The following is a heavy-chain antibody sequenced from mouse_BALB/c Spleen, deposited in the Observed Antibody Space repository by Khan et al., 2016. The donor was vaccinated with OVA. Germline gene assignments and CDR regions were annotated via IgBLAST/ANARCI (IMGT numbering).Heavy chain of an antibody. CDR2: FNPSTDYA. CDR3: TRLGSYYGSTFVF. CDR1: GYTFSTYW. V-gene: IGHV1-7*01. D-gene: IGHD1-1*01. Sequence: QVQLKQSGAELAKPGASVKMSCKASGYTFSTYWMHWVKQRPGQGLEWIGYFNPSTDYADFNQKFKDKATLTADKSSSTAFMQLSSLTSEDSAVYYCTRLGSYYGSTFVFWGQGTTLRVSS. J-gene: IGHJ2*01.